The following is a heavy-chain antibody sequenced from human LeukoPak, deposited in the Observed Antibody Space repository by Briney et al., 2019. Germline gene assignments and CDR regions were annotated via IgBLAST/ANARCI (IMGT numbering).Heavy chain of an antibody. J-gene: IGHJ4*02. CDR1: GFTFSSYA. CDR2: ISYDGSNK. Sequence: GGSLRLSCAASGFTFSSYAMHWVRQAPGKGLEWVAVISYDGSNKYYADSVKGRFTISRDNSKNTLYLQMNSLRAEDTAVYYCASLGRFDGGWGQGTLVTVSS. CDR3: ASLGRFDGG. V-gene: IGHV3-30-3*01. D-gene: IGHD3-16*01.